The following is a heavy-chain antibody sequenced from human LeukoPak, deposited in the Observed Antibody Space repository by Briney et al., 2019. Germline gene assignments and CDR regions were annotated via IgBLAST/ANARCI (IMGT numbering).Heavy chain of an antibody. CDR2: IYHSGST. J-gene: IGHJ4*02. V-gene: IGHV4-38-2*02. CDR3: ARVFRTHYCTNGVCYLDY. CDR1: GYSISSGYY. D-gene: IGHD2-8*01. Sequence: SETLSLTCTVSGYSISSGYYWGWIRQPPGKGLEWIGSIYHSGSTYYNPSLKSRVTISVDTSKNQFSLKLSSVTAADTAVYYCARVFRTHYCTNGVCYLDYWGQGTLVTVSS.